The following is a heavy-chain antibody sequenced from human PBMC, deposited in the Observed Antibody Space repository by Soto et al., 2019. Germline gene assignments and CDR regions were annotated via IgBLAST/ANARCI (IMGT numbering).Heavy chain of an antibody. V-gene: IGHV3-74*01. CDR1: GFTFSSYW. CDR2: INTDGSST. CDR3: AAVIAVAATYYFDY. D-gene: IGHD6-19*01. Sequence: PGGSLRLSCAASGFTFSSYWMHWVRQAPGKGLVWVSRINTDGSSTSYADSVKGRFTISRDNAKNTLYLQMNSLRAEDTAVYYCAAVIAVAATYYFDYWGQGTLVTVSS. J-gene: IGHJ4*02.